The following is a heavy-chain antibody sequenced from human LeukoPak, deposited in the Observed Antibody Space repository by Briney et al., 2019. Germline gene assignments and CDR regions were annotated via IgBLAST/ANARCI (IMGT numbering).Heavy chain of an antibody. CDR1: GGSFSGYY. CDR2: INHSGST. V-gene: IGHV4-34*01. CDR3: ARVGNYYYGSGSYHRYPYYYYYGMDV. Sequence: SETLSLTCAVYGGSFSGYYWSWIRQPPGKGLEWIGEINHSGSTNYNPSLKSRVTISVDTSKNQFSLKLSSATAADTAVYYCARVGNYYYGSGSYHRYPYYYYYGMDVWGQGTTVTVSS. D-gene: IGHD3-10*01. J-gene: IGHJ6*02.